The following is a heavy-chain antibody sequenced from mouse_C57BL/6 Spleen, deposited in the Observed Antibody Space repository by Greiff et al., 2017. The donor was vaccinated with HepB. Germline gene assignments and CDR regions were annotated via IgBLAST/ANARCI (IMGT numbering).Heavy chain of an antibody. CDR1: GYTFTSYW. D-gene: IGHD1-1*01. CDR2: IDPSDSST. CDR3: ARRGAVVVPYWYVDV. V-gene: IGHV1-50*01. Sequence: QVQLQQPGAELVKPGASVKLSCKASGYTFTSYWMQWVNQRPGQGLEWIGEIDPSDSSTNYNQKFKGKATLTVDTSSSTAYMQRSSLTSEDSAVYYCARRGAVVVPYWYVDVWGTGTTVTVSS. J-gene: IGHJ1*03.